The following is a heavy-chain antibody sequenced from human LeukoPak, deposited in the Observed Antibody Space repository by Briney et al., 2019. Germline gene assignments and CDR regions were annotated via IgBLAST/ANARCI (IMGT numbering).Heavy chain of an antibody. V-gene: IGHV3-23*01. J-gene: IGHJ1*01. Sequence: GGSLRLSCAASGFTFGSYGMSWVPRAPGGGLEGVSFFTPNADRASYADSVEGRFTISRDNPRNTLYMQMNSLRDEDTAVYYCAIMHGYYDGSGYWVQWGQGTLVTVSS. CDR1: GFTFGSYG. D-gene: IGHD3-22*01. CDR2: FTPNADRA. CDR3: AIMHGYYDGSGYWVQ.